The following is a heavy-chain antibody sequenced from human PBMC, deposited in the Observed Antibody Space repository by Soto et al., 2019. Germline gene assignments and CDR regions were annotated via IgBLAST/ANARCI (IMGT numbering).Heavy chain of an antibody. J-gene: IGHJ4*02. CDR1: GYTFTSYY. Sequence: QVQLEQSGAEVQNPGASVKVSCKASGYTFTSYYMHWVRQAPGQGLEWMGVINHGGGITRYAENLHGRVTMTRDTSTSTAYMEFGSLISEDTAIYYCARRLAVAYSPALLWGQGTLLTVYS. CDR2: INHGGGIT. V-gene: IGHV1-46*01. CDR3: ARRLAVAYSPALL. D-gene: IGHD2-21*01.